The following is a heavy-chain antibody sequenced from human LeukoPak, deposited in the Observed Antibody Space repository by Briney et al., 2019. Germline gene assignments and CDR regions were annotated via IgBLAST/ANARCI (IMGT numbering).Heavy chain of an antibody. CDR1: GNYW. CDR2: INGDGSWT. CDR3: VSFYETY. Sequence: GGSLRLSCAASGNYWMHWVRQAPGKGLVWVSHINGDGSWTTYADSVKGRFTISKDNAKNTVYLQMNNLRAEDTAVYYCVSFYETYWGRGTLATVSS. V-gene: IGHV3-74*01. J-gene: IGHJ4*02. D-gene: IGHD2-2*01.